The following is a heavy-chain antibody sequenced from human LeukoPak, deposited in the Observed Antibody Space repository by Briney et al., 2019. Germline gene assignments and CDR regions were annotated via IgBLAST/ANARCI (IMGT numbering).Heavy chain of an antibody. V-gene: IGHV4-34*01. CDR2: INHSGGP. Sequence: SETLSLTCAVYGGSFNDYYWSWIRQPPGKGLEWMGEINHSGGPKYNPSLKSRVTISSDMSKNQFSLSLNSVTAADTGIYYCARGDKARNWKKAFHYFHYMDVWDKGTTVTVSS. D-gene: IGHD1-1*01. J-gene: IGHJ6*03. CDR3: ARGDKARNWKKAFHYFHYMDV. CDR1: GGSFNDYY.